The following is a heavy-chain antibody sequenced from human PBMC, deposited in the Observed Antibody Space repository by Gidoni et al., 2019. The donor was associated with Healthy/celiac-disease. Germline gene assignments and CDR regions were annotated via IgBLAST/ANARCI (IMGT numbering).Heavy chain of an antibody. J-gene: IGHJ4*02. CDR2: IDPSDSYT. CDR1: GYSFTSYW. CDR3: ARALAHYDILTGYLNDY. Sequence: EVQLVQSGAEVKKPGESLMLSCKGSGYSFTSYWISWVRQMPGKGLEWMGRIDPSDSYTNYSPSFQGHVTISADKSISTAYLQWSSLKASDTAMYYCARALAHYDILTGYLNDYWGQGTLVTVSS. V-gene: IGHV5-10-1*03. D-gene: IGHD3-9*01.